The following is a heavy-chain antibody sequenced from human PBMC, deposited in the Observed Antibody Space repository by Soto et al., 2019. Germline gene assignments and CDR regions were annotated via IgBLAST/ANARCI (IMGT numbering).Heavy chain of an antibody. D-gene: IGHD2-2*02. Sequence: SLRLSCAASGFTFSSYGMHWVRQAPGKGLEWVAVIWYDGSNKYYADSVKGRFTISRDNSKNTLYLQMNSLRAEDTAVYYCARDPIPIGMDVWGQGTTVTVSS. V-gene: IGHV3-33*01. J-gene: IGHJ6*02. CDR3: ARDPIPIGMDV. CDR2: IWYDGSNK. CDR1: GFTFSSYG.